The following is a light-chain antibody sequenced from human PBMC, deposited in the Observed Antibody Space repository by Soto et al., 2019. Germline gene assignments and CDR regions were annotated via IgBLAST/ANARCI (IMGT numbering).Light chain of an antibody. CDR2: EVS. CDR3: FSFTTDWTHA. V-gene: IGLV2-14*01. CDR1: SSDIGAYNY. Sequence: SALTHPASVSGSPGQSITISCTGSSSDIGAYNYVSWFQQYPGKAPKLIISEVSNRPSGVSNRFSGSKSGTAASLTISGLQTEDEADYFCFSFTTDWTHAFGTGTKVTVL. J-gene: IGLJ1*01.